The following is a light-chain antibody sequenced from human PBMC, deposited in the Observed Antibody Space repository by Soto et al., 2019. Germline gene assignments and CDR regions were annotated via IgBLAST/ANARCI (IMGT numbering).Light chain of an antibody. CDR1: QTISSW. CDR2: KAS. V-gene: IGKV1-5*03. J-gene: IGKJ1*01. CDR3: QQYKSYSRM. Sequence: DIPLTQSPSTLSGSLGYRCTITCRASQTISSWLASYQQKPGKAPKLLIYKASTLESGVPSRFTGRGSGTEFTLTISSLQPEDFATYYCQQYKSYSRMFGQGTKVDIK.